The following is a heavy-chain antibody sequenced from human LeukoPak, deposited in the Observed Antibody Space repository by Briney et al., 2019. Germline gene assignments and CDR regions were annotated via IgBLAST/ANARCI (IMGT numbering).Heavy chain of an antibody. J-gene: IGHJ4*02. CDR2: IHYSGST. Sequence: KPSETLSLTCTVSGGSISSYYWSWIRQPPRNGLEWIAYIHYSGSTNYNPSLKSRVTISVDTSKNQFSLKLTSVTAADTAVYYCARHGTGGVYDYWGQGTVVTVSS. CDR3: ARHGTGGVYDY. D-gene: IGHD1-1*01. CDR1: GGSISSYY. V-gene: IGHV4-59*08.